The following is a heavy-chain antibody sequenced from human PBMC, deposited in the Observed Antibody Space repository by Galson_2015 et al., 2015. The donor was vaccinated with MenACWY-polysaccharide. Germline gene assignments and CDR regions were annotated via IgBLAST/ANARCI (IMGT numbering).Heavy chain of an antibody. CDR2: IKQDGSEK. Sequence: SLRLSCAASGFTFSSFWMSWVHQAPGKGLEWVAIIKQDGSEKYYVDSVKGRFSISRDNAKNSLYLQMNSLRSEDTAVYYCARDPSDSSGDTRGSVFERWGRGTRVTGSS. CDR3: ARDPSDSSGDTRGSVFER. J-gene: IGHJ2*01. D-gene: IGHD3-22*01. V-gene: IGHV3-7*01. CDR1: GFTFSSFW.